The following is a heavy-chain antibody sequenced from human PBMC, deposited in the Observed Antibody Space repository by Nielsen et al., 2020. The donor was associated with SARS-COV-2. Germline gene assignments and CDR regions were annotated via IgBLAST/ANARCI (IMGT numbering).Heavy chain of an antibody. CDR2: IYYSGST. V-gene: IGHV4-31*03. D-gene: IGHD3-22*01. CDR1: GGSISSGGYY. J-gene: IGHJ3*02. Sequence: LRLSCTVSGGSISSGGYYWSWIRQHPGKDLEWIGYIYYSGSTYYNPSLKSRVTISVDTSKNQFSLKLSSVTAADTAVYYCARGTMIVVVIGAFDIWGQGTMVTVSS. CDR3: ARGTMIVVVIGAFDI.